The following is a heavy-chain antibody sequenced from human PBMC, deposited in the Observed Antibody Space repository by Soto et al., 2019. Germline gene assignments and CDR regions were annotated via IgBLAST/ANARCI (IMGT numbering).Heavy chain of an antibody. D-gene: IGHD4-4*01. CDR3: AAASTVTAIDY. Sequence: QMQLVQSGPEVKKPGTSVKVSCKASGFTFTSSAVQWVRQARGQRLEWIGWIVVGSGNTNYAQKFQERVTITRDMSTSAAYMGLSSRGSEDTAVYYCAAASTVTAIDYWGQGTLVTVSS. J-gene: IGHJ4*02. V-gene: IGHV1-58*01. CDR1: GFTFTSSA. CDR2: IVVGSGNT.